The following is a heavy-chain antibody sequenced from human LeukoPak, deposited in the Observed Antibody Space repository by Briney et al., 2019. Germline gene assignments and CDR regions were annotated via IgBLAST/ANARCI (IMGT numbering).Heavy chain of an antibody. D-gene: IGHD3-10*01. CDR3: WALYGSGSEFDY. Sequence: GGSLRLSCAASGFTFSSYAMSWVRQAPGKGLEWVSAISGSGGSTYYADSVKGRFTISRDNSKNTLYLQMNSLRAEDTAVYYGWALYGSGSEFDYWGQGTLVTVSS. CDR1: GFTFSSYA. J-gene: IGHJ4*02. CDR2: ISGSGGST. V-gene: IGHV3-23*01.